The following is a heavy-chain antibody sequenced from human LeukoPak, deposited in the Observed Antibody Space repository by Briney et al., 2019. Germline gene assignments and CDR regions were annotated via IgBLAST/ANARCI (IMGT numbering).Heavy chain of an antibody. D-gene: IGHD1-26*01. Sequence: ASVKVSCKASGYTFTRYYMSWVRQAPGQGLEWMGMINPSSENTTYAQRFQGRVTMTRDTSTSTVYMELSSPRSEDTAVYYCARLWPIVGATSFVDCWGQGTLVTVSS. CDR2: INPSSENT. J-gene: IGHJ4*02. CDR1: GYTFTRYY. CDR3: ARLWPIVGATSFVDC. V-gene: IGHV1-46*01.